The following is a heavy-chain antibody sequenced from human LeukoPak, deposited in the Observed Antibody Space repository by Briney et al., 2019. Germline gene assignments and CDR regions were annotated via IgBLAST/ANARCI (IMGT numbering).Heavy chain of an antibody. CDR3: AKEDRRGRHFDY. CDR1: GFTFDDYA. V-gene: IGHV3-9*01. J-gene: IGHJ4*02. D-gene: IGHD3-16*01. Sequence: GRFLRLSCAASGFTFDDYAMHWVRQAPGKGLEWVSGISWNSGSIGYADSVKGRFTISRDNAKNSLYLQMNSLRAEDTALYYCAKEDRRGRHFDYWGQGTLVTVSS. CDR2: ISWNSGSI.